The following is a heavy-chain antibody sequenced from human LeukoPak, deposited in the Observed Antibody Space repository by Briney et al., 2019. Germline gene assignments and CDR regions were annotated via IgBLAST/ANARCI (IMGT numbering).Heavy chain of an antibody. CDR2: ISGSGGST. J-gene: IGHJ4*02. CDR1: GFTFRSYA. CDR3: TTDRVRYSGRRGMVDY. V-gene: IGHV3-23*01. D-gene: IGHD1-26*01. Sequence: GGSLRLSCAASGFTFRSYAMSWVRQAPGKGLEWVSAISGSGGSTYYADSVKGRFTISRDNSKNTLYLQMNSLRAEDTAVYYCTTDRVRYSGRRGMVDYWGQGTLVTVSS.